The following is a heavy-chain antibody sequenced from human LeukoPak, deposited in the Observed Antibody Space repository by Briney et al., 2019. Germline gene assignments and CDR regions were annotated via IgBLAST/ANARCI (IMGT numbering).Heavy chain of an antibody. V-gene: IGHV1-2*02. CDR2: INPNSGGT. CDR1: GYTFTGYY. Sequence: GASVKVSCKASGYTFTGYYMHWVRQAPGQGLEWMGWINPNSGGTNYAQKFQGRVTMTRDTSISTAYMELSRLRSDDTAVYYCARDLSSWPLRDDYWGQGTLVTVSS. CDR3: ARDLSSWPLRDDY. J-gene: IGHJ4*02. D-gene: IGHD6-13*01.